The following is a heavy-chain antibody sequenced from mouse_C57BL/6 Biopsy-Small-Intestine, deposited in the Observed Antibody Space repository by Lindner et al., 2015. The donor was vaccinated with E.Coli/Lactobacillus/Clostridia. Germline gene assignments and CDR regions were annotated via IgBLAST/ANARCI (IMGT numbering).Heavy chain of an antibody. D-gene: IGHD1-1*01. CDR3: ARRVVPYYFDY. Sequence: QLQESGPELVKPGASVKISCKASGYTFTDYYINWVKQRPGQGLEWIGWIYPGSGNTKYNEKFKGKATLTVVTSSSTAYMQLSSLTPEDSAVYFCARRVVPYYFDYWGQGTTLTVSS. CDR2: IYPGSGNT. V-gene: IGHV1-84*01. J-gene: IGHJ2*01. CDR1: GYTFTDYY.